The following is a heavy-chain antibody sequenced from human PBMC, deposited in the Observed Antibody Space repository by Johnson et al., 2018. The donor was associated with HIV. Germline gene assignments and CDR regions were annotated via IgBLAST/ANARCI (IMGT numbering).Heavy chain of an antibody. CDR2: ISWNSGSI. CDR1: GFTFSSYA. J-gene: IGHJ3*01. V-gene: IGHV3-9*01. D-gene: IGHD6-19*01. Sequence: VQLVESGGGLVQPGGSLRLSCAASGFTFSSYAMYWVRQAPGKGLEWVSGISWNSGSIGYVDSVKGRFAISRDNSKNTVYLQINNLRAEDTAVYYCVRWGSGWSAFDVWGQGTMVTVSS. CDR3: VRWGSGWSAFDV.